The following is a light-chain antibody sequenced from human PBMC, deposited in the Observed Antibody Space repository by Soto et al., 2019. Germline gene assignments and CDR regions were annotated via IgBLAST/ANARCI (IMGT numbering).Light chain of an antibody. Sequence: EIVITQSPATLSVSLGERATLSCRASQSVSIHLAWYQQKPGQAPRLLIYDTSTRATGIPARFSGSGSGTEFTLTISSLQSEGFAVYYCQQYSNWPPITFGQGTRLEIK. J-gene: IGKJ5*01. CDR3: QQYSNWPPIT. CDR2: DTS. V-gene: IGKV3-15*01. CDR1: QSVSIH.